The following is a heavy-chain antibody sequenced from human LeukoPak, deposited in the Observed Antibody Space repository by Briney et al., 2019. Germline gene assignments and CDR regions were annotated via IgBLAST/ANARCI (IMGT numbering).Heavy chain of an antibody. CDR2: IYANGAT. D-gene: IGHD1-26*01. CDR3: ARGLVGAYAWFDP. J-gene: IGHJ5*02. Sequence: GGSLRLSCAVSGFSVGSSYMSWVRQAPGKGLQCVSFIYANGATNYADSVKGRFTISRHNSENTLYLQMNSLTDEDTAVYYCARGLVGAYAWFDPWGQGTLVTVSS. CDR1: GFSVGSSY. V-gene: IGHV3-53*04.